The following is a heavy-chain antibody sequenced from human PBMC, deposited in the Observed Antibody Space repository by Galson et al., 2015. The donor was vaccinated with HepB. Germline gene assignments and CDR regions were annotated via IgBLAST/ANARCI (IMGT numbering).Heavy chain of an antibody. V-gene: IGHV3-7*03. CDR1: GFTFSSYW. J-gene: IGHJ4*02. Sequence: SLRLSCAASGFTFSSYWMSWVRQAPGKGLECVANIKEDGSEKYYVDSVKGRFTISRDNTKNSLNLQMNSLRAEDTGVYYCVRDYQGRWGQGTLVTVSS. D-gene: IGHD2-2*01. CDR3: VRDYQGR. CDR2: IKEDGSEK.